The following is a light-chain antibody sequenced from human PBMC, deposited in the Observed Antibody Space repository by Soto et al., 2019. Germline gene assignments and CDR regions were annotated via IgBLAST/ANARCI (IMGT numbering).Light chain of an antibody. J-gene: IGKJ2*01. Sequence: IQMTQSPSSLSASLGDRVTVTCRASQDISQSVNWYQQKPGKAPKLLIYEAHSLESGVPSRFSGSGSGTDFALTISSLQPEDVATYFCQQSYSTPPTFGQGTMLQIK. CDR1: QDISQS. V-gene: IGKV1-39*01. CDR3: QQSYSTPPT. CDR2: EAH.